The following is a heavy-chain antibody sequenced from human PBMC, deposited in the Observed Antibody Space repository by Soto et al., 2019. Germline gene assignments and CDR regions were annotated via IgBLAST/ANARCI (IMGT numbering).Heavy chain of an antibody. J-gene: IGHJ4*02. Sequence: GGSLRLSCAASAFTFNNYAMSWVRQAPGKGLEWVSGIGGSGRTTYYADSVKGRFTISRDNSNNTLFLQMNSLRAEDTAVYYCAKSRYSDSSGDFYDYWGQGTLVTGS. V-gene: IGHV3-23*01. D-gene: IGHD3-22*01. CDR3: AKSRYSDSSGDFYDY. CDR1: AFTFNNYA. CDR2: IGGSGRTT.